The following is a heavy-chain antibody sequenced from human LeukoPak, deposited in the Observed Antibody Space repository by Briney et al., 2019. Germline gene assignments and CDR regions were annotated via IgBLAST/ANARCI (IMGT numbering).Heavy chain of an antibody. CDR1: GFTFSSYA. D-gene: IGHD3-10*01. V-gene: IGHV3-23*01. CDR2: ISGSGGST. J-gene: IGHJ3*02. Sequence: GGSLRLSCAASGFTFSSYAMKWVRQAPGKGLEWVSAISGSGGSTYYADSVKGRFTISRDNSKNTLYLQMNSLRAEDMAVYDSAKDRGRFGELLPGGDSDIWGQGTMVTVSS. CDR3: AKDRGRFGELLPGGDSDI.